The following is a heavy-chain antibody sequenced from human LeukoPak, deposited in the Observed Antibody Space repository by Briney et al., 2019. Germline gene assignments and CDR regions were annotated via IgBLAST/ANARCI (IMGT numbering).Heavy chain of an antibody. D-gene: IGHD6-19*01. CDR2: INPDGSTT. CDR3: AKGDRNGWYFDY. V-gene: IGHV3-74*01. CDR1: GFTFSTYW. J-gene: IGHJ4*02. Sequence: PGGSLRLSCADSGFTFSTYWMHWVRQAPGKGLVWVSRINPDGSTTSYADSVKGRFTISGDNAKDSLFLQMNHLRAEDTALYHCAKGDRNGWYFDYWGLGTLVTVSS.